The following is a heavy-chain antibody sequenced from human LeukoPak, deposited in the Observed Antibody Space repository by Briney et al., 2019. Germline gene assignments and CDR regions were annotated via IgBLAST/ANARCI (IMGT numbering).Heavy chain of an antibody. CDR2: ISGSGGYT. D-gene: IGHD5-18*01. Sequence: PGGSLRLSCAASGFTFSSSAMSWVRQAPGKGLEWVSTISGSGGYTYYADSVKGRFTISRDNSKNTLYLQMNSLRAEDTAVYHCAKRRGYSLYYFDYWGQGTLVTVSS. CDR3: AKRRGYSLYYFDY. J-gene: IGHJ4*02. CDR1: GFTFSSSA. V-gene: IGHV3-23*01.